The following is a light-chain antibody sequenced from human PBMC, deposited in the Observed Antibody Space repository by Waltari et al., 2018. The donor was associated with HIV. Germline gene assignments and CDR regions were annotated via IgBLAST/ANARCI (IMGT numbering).Light chain of an antibody. CDR3: QSADSTTWV. Sequence: SYELTQPPSVSVSPGQTARITCSGDALAKQYAYWYQQKPGQAPIVVIYKDTERPSGIPERFSGSSSGTTVTLTISGVQAEDEADYYRQSADSTTWVFGGGTKLTVL. CDR1: ALAKQY. CDR2: KDT. J-gene: IGLJ3*02. V-gene: IGLV3-25*03.